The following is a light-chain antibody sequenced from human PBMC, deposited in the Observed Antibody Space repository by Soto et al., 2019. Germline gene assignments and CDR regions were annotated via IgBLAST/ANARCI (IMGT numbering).Light chain of an antibody. V-gene: IGLV2-23*02. Sequence: QSALTQPASASGSPGQSITISCTGTSNDVGGYNLVSWYQQHTDKAPKLMIYGVSQRPSGVSNRFSGSKSGNTASLTISGLQAEDEADYYCCSYAGGTTLVFGGGTKLTVL. CDR3: CSYAGGTTLV. J-gene: IGLJ2*01. CDR1: SNDVGGYNL. CDR2: GVS.